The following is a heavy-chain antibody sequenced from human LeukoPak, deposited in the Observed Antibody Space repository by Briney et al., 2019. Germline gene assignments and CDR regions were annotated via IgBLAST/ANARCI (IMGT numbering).Heavy chain of an antibody. CDR1: GFTFSNYA. V-gene: IGHV3-7*01. CDR2: IKQDGSEK. CDR3: ARLKGSTSYHYYYYMDV. D-gene: IGHD2-2*01. J-gene: IGHJ6*03. Sequence: GGSLRLSCAASGFTFSNYAMSWVRQAPGKGLEWVANIKQDGSEKYYVDSVKGRFTISRDNAKNSLYLQMNSLRAEDTAVYYCARLKGSTSYHYYYYMDVWGKGTTVTVSS.